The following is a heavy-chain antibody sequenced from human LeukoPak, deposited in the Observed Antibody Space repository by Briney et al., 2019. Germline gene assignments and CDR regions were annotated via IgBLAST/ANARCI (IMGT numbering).Heavy chain of an antibody. J-gene: IGHJ6*02. CDR1: GYTFTSYD. CDR2: MNPNSGNT. Sequence: GASVKVSCKASGYTFTSYDINWVRQATGQGLEWMGWMNPNSGNTGYAQKFQGRVTMTRNTSISPAYMELSSLRSEDTAVYYCARAPPPYYDFWSGYYPYYYYGMDVWGQGTTVTVSS. D-gene: IGHD3-3*01. CDR3: ARAPPPYYDFWSGYYPYYYYGMDV. V-gene: IGHV1-8*01.